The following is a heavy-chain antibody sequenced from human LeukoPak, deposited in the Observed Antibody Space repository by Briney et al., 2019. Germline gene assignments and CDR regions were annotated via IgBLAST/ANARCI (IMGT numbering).Heavy chain of an antibody. V-gene: IGHV4-31*03. D-gene: IGHD3-9*01. CDR1: GGSISSGGYY. CDR2: IYYSGST. CDR3: ARALHDILTGDYYGMHV. Sequence: SETLSLTCTVSGGSISSGGYYWSWIRQHPGKGLEWIGYIYYSGSTYYNPSLKGRVTISVDTSKNQFSLKLSSVTAEDTAVYYCARALHDILTGDYYGMHVWGQGNTVTVSS. J-gene: IGHJ6*02.